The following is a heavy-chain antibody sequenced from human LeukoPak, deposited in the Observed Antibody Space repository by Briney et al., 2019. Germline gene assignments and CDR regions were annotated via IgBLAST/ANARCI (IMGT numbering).Heavy chain of an antibody. J-gene: IGHJ5*02. D-gene: IGHD3-22*01. CDR2: ISYDGSNK. CDR3: AKDGAPYDSPTEGWFDP. V-gene: IGHV3-30*18. Sequence: GGSLRLSCAASGFIFSRYGMYWVRQAPGKGLEWMAVISYDGSNKYYADSVRGRFIISRDDSKNTLYLQMISLRIDDTAVYYCAKDGAPYDSPTEGWFDPWGQGTLVTVSS. CDR1: GFIFSRYG.